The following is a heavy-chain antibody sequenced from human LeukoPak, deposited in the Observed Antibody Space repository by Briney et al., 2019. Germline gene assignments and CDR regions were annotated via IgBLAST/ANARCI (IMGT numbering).Heavy chain of an antibody. CDR2: IYHSGST. CDR1: GGSISSGGYS. D-gene: IGHD5-12*01. Sequence: KSSETLSLTCAVSGGSISSGGYSWSWIRQPPGKGLEWIGYIYHSGSTYYNPSLKSRVTISVDRSKNQFSLKLSSVTAADTAVYYCARVSGGSENYGMDVWGQGTTVTVSS. J-gene: IGHJ6*02. V-gene: IGHV4-30-2*01. CDR3: ARVSGGSENYGMDV.